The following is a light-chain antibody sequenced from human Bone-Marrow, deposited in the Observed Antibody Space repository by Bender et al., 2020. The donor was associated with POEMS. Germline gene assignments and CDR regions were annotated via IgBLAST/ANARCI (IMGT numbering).Light chain of an antibody. CDR3: FSATDDNRM. CDR2: QDT. V-gene: IGLV3-1*01. Sequence: YELTQPPSVSVSPGQTASITCSGDKLGDKDASWYQQKPGQSPVLVISQDTKRPSGIPERFSGSNSGNTATLTISGTQAMDEADYYCFSATDDNRMFGGGTKLTVL. J-gene: IGLJ3*02. CDR1: KLGDKD.